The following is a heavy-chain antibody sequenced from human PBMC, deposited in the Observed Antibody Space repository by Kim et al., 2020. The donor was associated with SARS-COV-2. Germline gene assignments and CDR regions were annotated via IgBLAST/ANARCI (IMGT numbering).Heavy chain of an antibody. J-gene: IGHJ3*02. CDR3: AKDSQYSGSYSDAFDI. CDR1: GFTFSSYA. Sequence: GGSLRLSCAASGFTFSSYAMSWVRQAPGKGLEWVSAISGSGGSIYYADSVKGRFTISRDNSKNTLYLQMNSLRAEDTAVYYCAKDSQYSGSYSDAFDIWGQGTMVTVSS. CDR2: ISGSGGSI. V-gene: IGHV3-23*01. D-gene: IGHD1-26*01.